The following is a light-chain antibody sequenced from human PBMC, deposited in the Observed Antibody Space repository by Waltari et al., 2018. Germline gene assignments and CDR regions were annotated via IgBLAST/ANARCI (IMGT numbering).Light chain of an antibody. V-gene: IGLV2-14*03. CDR3: SSYTTSTTSYV. Sequence: QSALTQPASVSGFPGQWITISCTGTNSDVGGHRYVSWYQQHPGKVPKLLIYDISSRPSGISDRFSGSLSGSTASLTISGLQAEDEADYYCSSYTTSTTSYVFGTGTTVTVL. J-gene: IGLJ1*01. CDR1: NSDVGGHRY. CDR2: DIS.